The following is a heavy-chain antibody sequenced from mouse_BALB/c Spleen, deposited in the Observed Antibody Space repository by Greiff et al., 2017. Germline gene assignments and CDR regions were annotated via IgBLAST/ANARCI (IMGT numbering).Heavy chain of an antibody. Sequence: QVQLQQSGAELMKPGASVKISCKATGYTFSSYWIEWVKQRPGHGLEWIGEILPGSGSTNYNEKFKGKATFTADTSSNTAYMQLSSLTSEDSAVYYCAREGEVRPFAYWGQGTLVTVSA. J-gene: IGHJ3*01. CDR1: GYTFSSYW. D-gene: IGHD2-14*01. V-gene: IGHV1-9*01. CDR2: ILPGSGST. CDR3: AREGEVRPFAY.